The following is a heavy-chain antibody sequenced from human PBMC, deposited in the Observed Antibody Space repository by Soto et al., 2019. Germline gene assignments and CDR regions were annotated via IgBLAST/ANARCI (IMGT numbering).Heavy chain of an antibody. CDR2: ISAYNGDK. D-gene: IGHD6-13*01. CDR1: CYTFINYC. J-gene: IGHJ6*02. V-gene: IGHV1-18*01. CDR3: ERDGPHIPAVGDV. Sequence: ASVKVSFKACCYTFINYCVSWLLQSPGQGLEWMGWISAYNGDKKYAQNVQGRVTLTTDTSTSTAYMEMRTLRSDDTAAYYCERDGPHIPAVGDVWGQGTTVTVSS.